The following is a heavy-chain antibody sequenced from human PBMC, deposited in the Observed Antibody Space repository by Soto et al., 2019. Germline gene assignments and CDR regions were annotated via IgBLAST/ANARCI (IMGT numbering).Heavy chain of an antibody. J-gene: IGHJ4*02. D-gene: IGHD3-22*01. V-gene: IGHV1-18*01. CDR3: ARRGVYYDSSGYYYFDY. CDR1: GYTFTSYG. CDR2: ISAYNGNT. Sequence: ASVKVSCKASGYTFTSYGISWVRQAPGQGLEWMGWISAYNGNTNYAQKLQGRVTMTTDTSTSTAYMELRSLRSDDTAVYYCARRGVYYDSSGYYYFDYWGQGTLVTVSS.